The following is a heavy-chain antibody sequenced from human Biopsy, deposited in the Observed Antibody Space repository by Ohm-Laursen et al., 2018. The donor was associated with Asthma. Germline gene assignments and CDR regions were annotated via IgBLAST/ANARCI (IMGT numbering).Heavy chain of an antibody. Sequence: TLSLTCTVSGGSMTPTSHYWDWIRQAPGWGLEWIGYISYGGKTSYNPSLKNRVTISRDTSKNQFSLRLTCVTAADTAVYFCARRITIFGVVQKDHGMDAWGQGTTVTVSS. CDR2: ISYGGKT. J-gene: IGHJ6*02. D-gene: IGHD3-3*01. CDR1: GGSMTPTSHY. CDR3: ARRITIFGVVQKDHGMDA. V-gene: IGHV4-39*01.